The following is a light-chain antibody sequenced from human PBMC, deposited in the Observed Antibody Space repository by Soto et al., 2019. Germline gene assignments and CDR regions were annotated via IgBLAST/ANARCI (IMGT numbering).Light chain of an antibody. J-gene: IGKJ5*01. CDR1: QSVSSY. Sequence: EIVLTQSPATLSLSPGERATLSCRASQSVSSYLAWYQQKPGQAPRLLIYDASNRATSIPARVSGSGSGTDFTLTISSLEPEDFAVYYCQQRSNWPITFGQGTRLEIK. CDR2: DAS. V-gene: IGKV3-11*01. CDR3: QQRSNWPIT.